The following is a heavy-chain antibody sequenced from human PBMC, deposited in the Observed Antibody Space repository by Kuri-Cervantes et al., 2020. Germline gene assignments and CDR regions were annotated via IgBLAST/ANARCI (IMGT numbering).Heavy chain of an antibody. V-gene: IGHV3-33*08. D-gene: IGHD5-12*01. J-gene: IGHJ3*02. CDR3: ARTIRGYSGYDPDAFDI. CDR1: GFTFSSYG. Sequence: GESLKISCAASGFTFSSYGMHWVRQAPGKGLEWVAVIWYDGSNKYYADSVKGRFTISRDNSKNTLYLQMNSLRAEDTAVYYCARTIRGYSGYDPDAFDIWGQGTMVTVSS. CDR2: IWYDGSNK.